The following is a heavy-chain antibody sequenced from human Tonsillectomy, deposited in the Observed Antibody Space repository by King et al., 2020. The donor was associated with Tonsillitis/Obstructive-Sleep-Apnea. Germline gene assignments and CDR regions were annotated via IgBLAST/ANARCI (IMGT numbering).Heavy chain of an antibody. Sequence: VQLVESGAEVKKPGASVKVSCKASGYTFSSYGISWVRQAPGQGLEWMGWISAYNGNTKYAQKLQGRVTMTTDTSTSTAYLELRSLRSDDTAVYYCARDLTIWDEDYGSGSYSLHDAFDIWGQGTMVTVSS. D-gene: IGHD3-10*01. CDR2: ISAYNGNT. CDR3: ARDLTIWDEDYGSGSYSLHDAFDI. J-gene: IGHJ3*02. CDR1: GYTFSSYG. V-gene: IGHV1-18*01.